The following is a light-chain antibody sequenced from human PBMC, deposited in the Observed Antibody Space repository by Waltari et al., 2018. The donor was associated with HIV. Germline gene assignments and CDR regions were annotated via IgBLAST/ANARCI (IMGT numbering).Light chain of an antibody. CDR3: QQFSSFPLT. CDR2: DAS. J-gene: IGKJ4*01. V-gene: IGKV1-13*02. Sequence: AIQVTQSPSSLSASVGDRVIITCRTSQDIRTSLAWYQQRTGRAPQLLLSDASTLQSGVPSRFIGIGSGTTFTLNISRRHSEDFASYYCQQFSSFPLTFGGGTKIQIK. CDR1: QDIRTS.